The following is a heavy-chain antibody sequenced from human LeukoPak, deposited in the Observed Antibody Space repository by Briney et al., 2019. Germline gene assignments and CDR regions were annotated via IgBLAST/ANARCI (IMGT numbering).Heavy chain of an antibody. D-gene: IGHD5-18*01. CDR3: ASRERGYSYGVYGMDV. CDR2: YYSGST. J-gene: IGHJ6*02. Sequence: YYSGSTYYNPSLKSRVTISVDTSKNQFSLKLSSVTAADTAVYYCASRERGYSYGVYGMDVRGQGTTVTVSS. V-gene: IGHV4-39*01.